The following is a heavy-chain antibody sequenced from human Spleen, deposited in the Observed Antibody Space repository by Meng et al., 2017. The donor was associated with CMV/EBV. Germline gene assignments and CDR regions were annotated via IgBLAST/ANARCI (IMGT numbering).Heavy chain of an antibody. CDR1: GYTFTSYY. J-gene: IGHJ4*02. D-gene: IGHD3-9*01. CDR2: INPSGGNT. Sequence: ASVQVSCKASGYTFTSYYIHWVRQAPGQGLEWMGIINPSGGNTNYTQKFQGRVTMTTDTSTSTVFMELSSLRSEDTAVYFCARGLILRYFDWLSGDFDYWGQGTLVTSPQ. V-gene: IGHV1-46*01. CDR3: ARGLILRYFDWLSGDFDY.